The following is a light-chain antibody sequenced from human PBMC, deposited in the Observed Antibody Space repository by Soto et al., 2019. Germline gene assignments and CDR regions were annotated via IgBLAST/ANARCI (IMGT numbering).Light chain of an antibody. Sequence: EIVLTQSPGTLSLXXXXXXXXXXXXSQSVSSSYLAWYQQKPGQAPRLLMYGASSRATGIPDRLSGSGSGTDFTLTISRLEPEDFAVYYCQQYGSSPITFGQGTRLEIK. J-gene: IGKJ5*01. V-gene: IGKV3-20*01. CDR1: QSVSSSY. CDR3: QQYGSSPIT. CDR2: GAS.